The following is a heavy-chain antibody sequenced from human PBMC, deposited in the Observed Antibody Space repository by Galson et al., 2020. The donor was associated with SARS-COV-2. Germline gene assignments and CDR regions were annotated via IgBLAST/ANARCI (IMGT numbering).Heavy chain of an antibody. D-gene: IGHD2-21*01. CDR3: ARARWGSKYRPYYFDL. J-gene: IGHJ4*02. CDR2: IYSRGST. V-gene: IGHV3-53*01. Sequence: QLGESLKISCAASGFNVSHSYMSWVRQTPGKGLEWISSIYSRGSTYEADSVKGRFTISRDSSNNTLFLQMTFLRVEDTAVYYCARARWGSKYRPYYFDLWGQGALVTVSS. CDR1: GFNVSHSY.